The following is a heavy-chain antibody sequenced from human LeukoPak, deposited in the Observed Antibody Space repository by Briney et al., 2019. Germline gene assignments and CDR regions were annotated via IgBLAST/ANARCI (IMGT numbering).Heavy chain of an antibody. Sequence: SVKVSCKASGGTFSSYAISWVRQAPGQGLEWMGRIIPIFGTANYAQKFQGRVTITTDESTSTAYMELSSLRSEDTAVYYCARDSWGPITGTTSPYFDYWGQGTLVTVSS. CDR1: GGTFSSYA. D-gene: IGHD1-7*01. CDR3: ARDSWGPITGTTSPYFDY. V-gene: IGHV1-69*05. J-gene: IGHJ4*02. CDR2: IIPIFGTA.